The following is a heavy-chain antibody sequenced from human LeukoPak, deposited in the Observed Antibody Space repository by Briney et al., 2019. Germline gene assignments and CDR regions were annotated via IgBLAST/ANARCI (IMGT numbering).Heavy chain of an antibody. D-gene: IGHD6-13*01. CDR3: ARDTGWLSSSWYERDY. CDR1: GYTFTSYY. V-gene: IGHV1-46*01. CDR2: INPSGGST. J-gene: IGHJ4*02. Sequence: GASVKVSCKASGYTFTSYYMHWVRQAPGQGLEWMGIINPSGGSTSYAQKFQGRVTMTRDTSTSTVYMELSSLRSEDTAVYYCARDTGWLSSSWYERDYWGQGTLVTVSS.